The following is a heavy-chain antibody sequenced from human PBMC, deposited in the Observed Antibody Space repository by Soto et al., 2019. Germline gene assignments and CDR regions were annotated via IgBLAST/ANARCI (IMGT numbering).Heavy chain of an antibody. CDR1: GGTFSSYA. D-gene: IGHD3-3*01. CDR3: ARDYTPYYDFWSGYSHYYYYGMDV. Sequence: QVQLVQSGAEVKKPGSSVKVSCKASGGTFSSYAISWVRQAPGQGLEWMGGIIPIFGTANYAQKFQGRVTITEDKSTSTAYMELSSLRSEDTAVYYCARDYTPYYDFWSGYSHYYYYGMDVWGQGTTVTVSS. J-gene: IGHJ6*02. CDR2: IIPIFGTA. V-gene: IGHV1-69*06.